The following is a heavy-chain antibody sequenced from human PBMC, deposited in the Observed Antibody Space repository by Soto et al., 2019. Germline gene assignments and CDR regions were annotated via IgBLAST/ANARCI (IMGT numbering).Heavy chain of an antibody. D-gene: IGHD6-19*01. Sequence: GASVKVSCKASGYTFTGYYMHWVRQAPGQGLEWMGWINPNSGGTNYAQKFQGWVTMTRDTSISTAYMELSRLRSDDTAVYYCARDRGGWYDDYYYYYGMDVWGQGTTVTVSS. J-gene: IGHJ6*02. CDR2: INPNSGGT. CDR3: ARDRGGWYDDYYYYYGMDV. V-gene: IGHV1-2*04. CDR1: GYTFTGYY.